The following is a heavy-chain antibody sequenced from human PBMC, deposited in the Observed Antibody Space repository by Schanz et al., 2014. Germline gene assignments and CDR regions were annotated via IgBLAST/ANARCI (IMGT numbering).Heavy chain of an antibody. CDR3: ARSNYYDNSDYYNSFDY. D-gene: IGHD3-22*01. V-gene: IGHV1-18*01. CDR2: ISAYNGNT. J-gene: IGHJ4*02. Sequence: QVQLVQSGAEVKKPGASVKVSCKASGYTFTRYGINWVRQAPGQGLEWMGWISAYNGNTNYAQKLQDRVTNTADNTTSTAYMDLSSLRPEDTAVYYCARSNYYDNSDYYNSFDYWGQGTLVTVSS. CDR1: GYTFTRYG.